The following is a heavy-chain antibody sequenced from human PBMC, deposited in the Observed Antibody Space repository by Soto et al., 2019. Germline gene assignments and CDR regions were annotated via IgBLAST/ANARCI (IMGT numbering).Heavy chain of an antibody. CDR2: IFHSGST. D-gene: IGHD2-15*01. CDR3: ARDAGIVVVVAAIQHNWFDP. CDR1: GGSISSGGYS. V-gene: IGHV4-30-2*01. Sequence: SETLSLTCAVSGGSISSGGYSWSWLRQPPGKGLVWIGYIFHSGSTYYNPSLKSRVTISVDGSKNHFSLELSSVTAADTAVYYCARDAGIVVVVAAIQHNWFDPWGQGTPVTVPQ. J-gene: IGHJ5*02.